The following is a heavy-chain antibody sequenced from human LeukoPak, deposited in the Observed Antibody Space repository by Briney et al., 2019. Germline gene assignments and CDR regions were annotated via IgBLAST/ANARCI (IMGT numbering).Heavy chain of an antibody. CDR1: GFTVSSLA. CDR2: IKSKTDGGTT. CDR3: TTNSLLWFGELLRYGMDV. D-gene: IGHD3-10*01. V-gene: IGHV3-15*01. J-gene: IGHJ6*02. Sequence: GGSLRLSCAASGFTVSSLAMHWVRQAPGKGLEWVGRIKSKTDGGTTDYAAPVKGRFTISRDDSKNTLYLQMNSLKTEDTAVYYCTTNSLLWFGELLRYGMDVWGQGTTVTVSS.